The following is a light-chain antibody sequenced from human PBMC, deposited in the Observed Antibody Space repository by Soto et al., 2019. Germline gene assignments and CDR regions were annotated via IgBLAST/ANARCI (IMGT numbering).Light chain of an antibody. V-gene: IGKV1-5*01. CDR3: QQYETFSGT. J-gene: IGKJ4*02. Sequence: DIQITPSPSTLSASVGDTVTVTCRASQSVSGCLAWYQQKPGEAPKLLIYDVSALPTGVPYRFSGSGSGTNFTLTIARLQTDDFATYYCQQYETFSGTVGAGTKGDIK. CDR2: DVS. CDR1: QSVSGC.